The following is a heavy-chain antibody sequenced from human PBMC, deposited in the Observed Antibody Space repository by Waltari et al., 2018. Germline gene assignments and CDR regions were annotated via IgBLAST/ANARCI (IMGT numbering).Heavy chain of an antibody. CDR3: ARRATEMRWDAFDI. Sequence: QVQLVQSGPEVKKPGASVKISCKASGSTFTDHYVHWVRQAPGEGFEWMGWVNPFSGGTTYSKKFQARLTITTDTSIDSTDMELTTLSSDDTAMYYCARRATEMRWDAFDIWGQGTLVTVSS. CDR1: GSTFTDHY. CDR2: VNPFSGGT. J-gene: IGHJ3*02. V-gene: IGHV1-2*02. D-gene: IGHD5-12*01.